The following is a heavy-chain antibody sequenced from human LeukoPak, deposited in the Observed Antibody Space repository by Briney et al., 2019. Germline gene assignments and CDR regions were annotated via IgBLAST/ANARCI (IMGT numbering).Heavy chain of an antibody. V-gene: IGHV1-8*01. CDR2: MNPNSGNT. CDR3: ARDDGWDYYDSSGLDYFDY. Sequence: ASVKVSCKASGYTFTSYDINWVRQATGQGLELMGWMNPNSGNTGYAQKFQGRVTMTRNTSISTAYMELSSLISEDTAVYYCARDDGWDYYDSSGLDYFDYWGQGTLVTVSS. D-gene: IGHD3-22*01. CDR1: GYTFTSYD. J-gene: IGHJ4*01.